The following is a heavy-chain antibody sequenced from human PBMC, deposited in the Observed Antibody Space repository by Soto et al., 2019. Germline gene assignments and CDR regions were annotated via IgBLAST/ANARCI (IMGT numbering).Heavy chain of an antibody. CDR1: GFTFSSYA. D-gene: IGHD6-19*01. V-gene: IGHV3-23*01. CDR2: ISGSGGST. J-gene: IGHJ4*02. CDR3: AKLDWGSSGWNDY. Sequence: GGSLSLSCAASGFTFSSYAMSWVRQAPGKGLEWVSAISGSGGSTYYADSVKGRFTISRDNSKNTLYLQMNSLRAEDTAVYYCAKLDWGSSGWNDYWGQGTLVTVSS.